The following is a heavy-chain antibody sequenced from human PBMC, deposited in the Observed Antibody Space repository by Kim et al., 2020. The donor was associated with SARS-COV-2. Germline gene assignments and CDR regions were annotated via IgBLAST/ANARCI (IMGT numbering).Heavy chain of an antibody. CDR1: GFTFSAYD. CDR2: ITKSSTTT. V-gene: IGHV3-48*02. J-gene: IGHJ3*02. CDR3: VRDRMGGAFDM. D-gene: IGHD3-16*01. Sequence: GGSLRLSCATSGFTFSAYDMNWVRQAPGKGLEWVSFITKSSTTTYYADSVEGRFTISRDNAKNSLFLQMNSLRDEDTALYYCVRDRMGGAFDMWGQGTMVTVSS.